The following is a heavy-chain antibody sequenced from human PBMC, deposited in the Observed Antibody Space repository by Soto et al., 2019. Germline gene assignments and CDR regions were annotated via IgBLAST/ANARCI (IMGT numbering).Heavy chain of an antibody. J-gene: IGHJ4*02. Sequence: QVHLQQWGAGLLKPSETLSLTCAVNGGAFNGYYWTWIRQSPGKGLQWIGEINHSGTVDYNPSLKSRVTFSIDTSKKQFSLTLTSVTAADTAVYYCARAGAALVRGSIGGFDYWGQGTLVTIS. CDR1: GGAFNGYY. D-gene: IGHD3-10*01. CDR2: INHSGTV. CDR3: ARAGAALVRGSIGGFDY. V-gene: IGHV4-34*01.